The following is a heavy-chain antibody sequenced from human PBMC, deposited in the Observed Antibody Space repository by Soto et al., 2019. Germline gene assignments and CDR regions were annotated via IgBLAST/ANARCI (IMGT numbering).Heavy chain of an antibody. Sequence: LRLPYAAAGVNFRSYGRHRVRKTPGKGLEWVAVIWYDGSNKYYADSVKGRFTISRDNSKNTLYLQMNSLSAEDTAVYYCASAFCSGGSCPTMYFFDYLGQGTLVTGSS. D-gene: IGHD2-15*01. J-gene: IGHJ4*02. CDR2: IWYDGSNK. CDR1: GVNFRSYG. V-gene: IGHV3-33*01. CDR3: ASAFCSGGSCPTMYFFDY.